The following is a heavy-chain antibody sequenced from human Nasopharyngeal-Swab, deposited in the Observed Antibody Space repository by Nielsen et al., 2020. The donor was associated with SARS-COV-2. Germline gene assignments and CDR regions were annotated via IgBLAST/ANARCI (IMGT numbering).Heavy chain of an antibody. D-gene: IGHD6-19*01. CDR3: ARGLYSSGWYGPRSANYGMDV. J-gene: IGHJ6*02. V-gene: IGHV1-8*01. Sequence: ASVKVSCKASGYTFTSYDINWVRQATGQGLEWMGWMNPNSGNTGYAQKFQGRVTMTRNTSISTAYMELSSLRSEDTAVYYCARGLYSSGWYGPRSANYGMDVWGQGTTVTVSS. CDR1: GYTFTSYD. CDR2: MNPNSGNT.